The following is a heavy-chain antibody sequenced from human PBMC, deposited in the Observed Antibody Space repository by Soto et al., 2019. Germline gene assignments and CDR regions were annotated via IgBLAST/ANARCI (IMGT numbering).Heavy chain of an antibody. CDR1: GFTFSSYA. V-gene: IGHV3-23*01. J-gene: IGHJ6*02. CDR3: AKGGVSTSLTLYYYGMDV. CDR2: ISGSGGST. Sequence: GGSLRLSCAASGFTFSSYAMSWVRQAPGKGLEWVSAISGSGGSTYYPDSVKGRFTISRDNSKNTLYLQMNSLRAEDTAVYYCAKGGVSTSLTLYYYGMDVWGQGTTVTVSS. D-gene: IGHD3-10*01.